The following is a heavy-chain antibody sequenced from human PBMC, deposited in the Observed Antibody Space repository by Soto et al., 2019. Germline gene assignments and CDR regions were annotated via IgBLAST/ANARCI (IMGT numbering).Heavy chain of an antibody. CDR2: IDYSGRT. V-gene: IGHV4-39*01. CDR1: GGSISSSNYY. J-gene: IGHJ5*02. Sequence: SETLSLTCIVSGGSISSSNYYWGWIRRSPGKGLEWIASIDYSGRTYYGPSLKSRVTMSLDMSKNQFSLKLTSVTPEDTAVYYCARGSHNINWSWGQGSLVIVSS. D-gene: IGHD1-1*01. CDR3: ARGSHNINWS.